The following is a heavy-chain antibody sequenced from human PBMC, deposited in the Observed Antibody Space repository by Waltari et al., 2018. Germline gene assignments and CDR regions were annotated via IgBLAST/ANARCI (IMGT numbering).Heavy chain of an antibody. CDR3: AGAYGYYYYYMDV. Sequence: QVQLQQSGPGRVKPSETLSRTCIVSGDTLISHSWTWIRQAPGKGLEGIGDINDSGTTDYNPSLKSRLSISLDTSKNQFSLKLTSVTAADTAVYYCAGAYGYYYYYMDVWGKGTTVTVSS. J-gene: IGHJ6*03. V-gene: IGHV4-59*11. CDR1: GDTLISHS. D-gene: IGHD3-16*01. CDR2: INDSGTT.